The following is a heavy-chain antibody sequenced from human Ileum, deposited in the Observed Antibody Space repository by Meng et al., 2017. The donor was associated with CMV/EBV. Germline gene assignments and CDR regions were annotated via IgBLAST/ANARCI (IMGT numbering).Heavy chain of an antibody. J-gene: IGHJ4*02. CDR2: IYYTGAT. D-gene: IGHD6-13*01. CDR3: ARAKQAAENFDS. CDR1: GASISSGDYY. Sequence: VQLPEPGPGLVKHSETLSLTCTVSGASISSGDYYWTWIRQPPGKGLEWIGYIYYTGATYYRPSLESRIVISSDTSKNHFSLTLTSVTAADTAVYFCARAKQAAENFDSWGQGTLVTVSS. V-gene: IGHV4-30-4*08.